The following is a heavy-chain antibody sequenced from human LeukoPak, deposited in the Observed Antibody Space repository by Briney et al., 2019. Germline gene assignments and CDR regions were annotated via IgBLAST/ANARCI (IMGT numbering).Heavy chain of an antibody. CDR3: AKDIRPIYYCYGMDV. J-gene: IGHJ6*02. Sequence: TGGSLRLSCAASGFTFDDYAMHWVRQAPGKGLEWVSGISWNSGSIGYADSVKGRFTISRDNAKNSLYLQMNSLRAEDTALYYCAKDIRPIYYCYGMDVWGQGTTVTVSS. V-gene: IGHV3-9*01. CDR2: ISWNSGSI. CDR1: GFTFDDYA.